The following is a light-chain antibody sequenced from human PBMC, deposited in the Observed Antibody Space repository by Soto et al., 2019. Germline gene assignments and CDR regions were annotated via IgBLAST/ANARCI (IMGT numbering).Light chain of an antibody. V-gene: IGKV1D-16*01. CDR3: QQYESFFPLT. CDR2: AAS. Sequence: DIQMTQSPSSLSASVGDRVTITCRASQDIRSWLAWHQQKPGKAPKLLIYAASSLQSGVPSRFSGSGSGTDFTLTISSLQPDDFATYHCQQYESFFPLTFGGGTKVDIK. CDR1: QDIRSW. J-gene: IGKJ4*01.